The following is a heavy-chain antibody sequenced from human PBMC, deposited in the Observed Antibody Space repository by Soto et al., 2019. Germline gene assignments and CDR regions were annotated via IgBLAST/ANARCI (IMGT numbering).Heavy chain of an antibody. V-gene: IGHV4-61*01. D-gene: IGHD3-10*01. CDR3: ARDGISYYGSGSNGMDV. J-gene: IGHJ6*02. Sequence: PSETLSLTCTVSGGSVSSGSYYWSWIRQPPGKGLEWIGYIYYSGSTNYNPSLKSRVTISVDTSKNQFSLKLSSVTAADTAVYYCARDGISYYGSGSNGMDVWGQGTTVTVSS. CDR1: GGSVSSGSYY. CDR2: IYYSGST.